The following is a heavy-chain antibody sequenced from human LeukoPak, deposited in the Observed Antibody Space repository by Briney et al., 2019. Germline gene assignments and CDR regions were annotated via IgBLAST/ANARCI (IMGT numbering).Heavy chain of an antibody. CDR3: VRGELYSGYDYWYFDL. CDR2: IYYSGNT. V-gene: IGHV4-59*12. J-gene: IGHJ2*01. Sequence: SETLSLTCTFSGGSISSYYWIWIRQPPGKGLEWIGFIYYSGNTNYNPSLKSRVTISVGTSKNQFSLKLRSVTAADTAVYYCVRGELYSGYDYWYFDLWGRGTLVTVSS. CDR1: GGSISSYY. D-gene: IGHD5-12*01.